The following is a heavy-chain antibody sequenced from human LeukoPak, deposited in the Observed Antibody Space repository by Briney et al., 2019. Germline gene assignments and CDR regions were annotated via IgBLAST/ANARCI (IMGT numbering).Heavy chain of an antibody. CDR3: ARPHTLGRITKYYFDY. CDR2: IYPGDSDT. J-gene: IGHJ4*02. Sequence: GESLNISCKASGYSFTSFWIGWVRQMPGKGLEWMGIIYPGDSDTRYSPSFQGQVTISADKSISTAYLQWSSLKASDTAMYYCARPHTLGRITKYYFDYWGQGTLVTVSS. CDR1: GYSFTSFW. V-gene: IGHV5-51*01. D-gene: IGHD5-24*01.